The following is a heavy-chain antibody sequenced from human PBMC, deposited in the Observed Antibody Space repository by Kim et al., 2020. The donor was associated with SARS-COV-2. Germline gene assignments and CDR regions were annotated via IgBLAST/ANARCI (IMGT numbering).Heavy chain of an antibody. D-gene: IGHD1-26*01. J-gene: IGHJ4*01. Sequence: GGSLRLSCAASGFTFSGSAMPWVRQASGKGLEWVGRIRSKANSYATAYAASVKGRFTISREDSKNPPYWQMNSLKTEDTAVYTGTRVIRLGWELLYFDY. CDR1: GFTFSGSA. CDR2: IRSKANSYAT. V-gene: IGHV3-73*01. CDR3: TRVIRLGWELLYFDY.